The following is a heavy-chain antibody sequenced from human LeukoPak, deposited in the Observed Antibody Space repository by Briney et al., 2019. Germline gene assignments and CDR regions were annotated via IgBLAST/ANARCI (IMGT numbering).Heavy chain of an antibody. Sequence: GGSLRLSCAASGFIVSSYAMNWARQAPGKGLEWVPAISRSGGSTYYADSVKGRFTISRDNSKNTLYLQMNSLRAEDTAVYYCAREPWELRRGDAFDIWGQGTMVTVSS. CDR2: ISRSGGST. CDR3: AREPWELRRGDAFDI. D-gene: IGHD1-26*01. J-gene: IGHJ3*02. CDR1: GFIVSSYA. V-gene: IGHV3-23*01.